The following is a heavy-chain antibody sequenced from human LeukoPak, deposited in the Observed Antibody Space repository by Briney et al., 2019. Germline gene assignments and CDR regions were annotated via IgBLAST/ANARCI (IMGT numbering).Heavy chain of an antibody. CDR3: ARVIYDSSGYYYFDY. D-gene: IGHD3-22*01. CDR2: IYHSGST. CDR1: GGSFSSYY. V-gene: IGHV4-59*01. J-gene: IGHJ4*02. Sequence: PSETLCLTCTVSGGSFSSYYWSWIRQPPGKGLEWIGYIYHSGSTNYNPSLKSRVTISVDTSKNQFSLKLSSVTAADTAVYYCARVIYDSSGYYYFDYWGQGTPVTVSS.